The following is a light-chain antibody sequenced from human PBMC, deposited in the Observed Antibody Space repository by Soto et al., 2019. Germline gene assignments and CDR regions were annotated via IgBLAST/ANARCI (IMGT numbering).Light chain of an antibody. CDR1: QSVSSS. J-gene: IGKJ1*01. CDR3: QQYGSSPVT. V-gene: IGKV3-20*01. Sequence: EIVLTQSPGTLSLSPGERATLSCRASQSVSSSLAWYQQKPGQAPSLLIYAASSRATGIPDRFSGTGSGADFTLTISRLEPEDFAMYYCQQYGSSPVTFGQGTKVAIK. CDR2: AAS.